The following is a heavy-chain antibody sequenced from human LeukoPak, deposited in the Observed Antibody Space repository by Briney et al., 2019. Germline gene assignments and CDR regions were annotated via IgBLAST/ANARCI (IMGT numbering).Heavy chain of an antibody. V-gene: IGHV3-66*01. Sequence: RGSLRLSCAASGFTVSNNYMTWVCQAPGKGLEWVSLIYSGGSTYYADSVKGRFTISRDNSKNTVYLQMNSLRAEDTAVYYCARNIPVTRWGYWGQGTLVTVSS. CDR1: GFTVSNNY. CDR2: IYSGGST. D-gene: IGHD2-21*01. CDR3: ARNIPVTRWGY. J-gene: IGHJ4*02.